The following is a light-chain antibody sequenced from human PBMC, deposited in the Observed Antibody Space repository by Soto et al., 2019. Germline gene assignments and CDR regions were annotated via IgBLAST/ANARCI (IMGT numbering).Light chain of an antibody. CDR2: DTS. J-gene: IGKJ5*01. Sequence: SSQSVSSYLAWYQQKPGQAPRLLIYDTSIRASGIPARFSGSGSGTDFTLTISSLDPEDSAVYYCQQRSNRPLTFGQGTRLEIK. V-gene: IGKV3-11*01. CDR3: QQRSNRPLT. CDR1: QSVSSY.